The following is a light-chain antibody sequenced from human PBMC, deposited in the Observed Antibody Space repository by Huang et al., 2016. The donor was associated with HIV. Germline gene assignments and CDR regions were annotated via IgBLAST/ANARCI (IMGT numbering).Light chain of an antibody. V-gene: IGKV3-15*01. CDR3: QQYNNWPGT. J-gene: IGKJ2*01. CDR1: QSVNTD. Sequence: EIVMTQSPVTLSVSLGERASLSCRASQSVNTDLAWYQQTPGQPPRLLIYDASARATDVPARFSGSGSGTEFTLTISSLQSEDFAVYSCQQYNNWPGTFGQGTKVEIK. CDR2: DAS.